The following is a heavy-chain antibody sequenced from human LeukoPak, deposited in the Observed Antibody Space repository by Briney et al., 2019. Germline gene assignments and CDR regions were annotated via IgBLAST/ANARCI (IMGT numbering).Heavy chain of an antibody. J-gene: IGHJ4*02. CDR2: ISTSSSYI. D-gene: IGHD6-19*01. CDR3: ARQQWLDGAYYFDY. Sequence: GGSLRLSCAASGFTFSGSTMNWVRQAPGKGLEWVSFISTSSSYIYYADSVRGRFTISRDNAKNSLYLQMNSLRAEDSAVYYCARQQWLDGAYYFDYWGQGTLVTVSS. CDR1: GFTFSGST. V-gene: IGHV3-21*01.